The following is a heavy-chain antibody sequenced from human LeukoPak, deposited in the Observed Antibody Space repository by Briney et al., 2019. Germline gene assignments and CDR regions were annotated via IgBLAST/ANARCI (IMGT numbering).Heavy chain of an antibody. D-gene: IGHD2-21*01. CDR3: ARRVVITSNYFDY. CDR2: IYDSGST. Sequence: PSETLSLTCTVSGGSISSSSCYWVWIRQSPGKGLEWIGSIYDSGSTYYNPSLKSRVSISVDTSENQFSLKLSSVTAADTAVYYCARRVVITSNYFDYWGQGILVTVSS. J-gene: IGHJ4*02. V-gene: IGHV4-39*01. CDR1: GGSISSSSCY.